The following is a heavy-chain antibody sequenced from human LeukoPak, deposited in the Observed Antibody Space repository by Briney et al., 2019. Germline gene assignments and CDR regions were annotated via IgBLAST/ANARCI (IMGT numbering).Heavy chain of an antibody. J-gene: IGHJ6*02. V-gene: IGHV3-15*01. CDR2: VKSKTDGGTI. CDR3: IADLFNHYYGMDV. CDR1: GFTFNNAW. Sequence: GGSLRLSCAASGFTFNNAWMSWVRQAPGKGLEWVGRVKSKTDGGTIDYGAPVKGRFTISRDDSKNTMSQQMNSLKTEDTGVYYCIADLFNHYYGMDVWGQGTTVTVSS.